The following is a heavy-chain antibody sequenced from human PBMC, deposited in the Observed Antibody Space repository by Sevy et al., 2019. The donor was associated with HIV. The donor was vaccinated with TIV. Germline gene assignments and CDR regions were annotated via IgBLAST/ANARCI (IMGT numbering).Heavy chain of an antibody. V-gene: IGHV3-30*02. CDR3: AKVYLPLYYYYGMDV. J-gene: IGHJ6*02. CDR1: GFTFSSYG. Sequence: GGSLRLSCAASGFTFSSYGMHWVRQAPGKGLEWVAFIRYDGSNKYYADSVKGGFTISRDNSKNTLYLQMNSLRAEDTAVYYCAKVYLPLYYYYGMDVWGQGTTVTVSS. CDR2: IRYDGSNK.